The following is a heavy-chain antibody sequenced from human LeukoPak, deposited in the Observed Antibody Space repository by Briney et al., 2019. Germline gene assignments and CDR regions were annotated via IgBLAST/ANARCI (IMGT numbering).Heavy chain of an antibody. CDR2: IIPIFGTA. D-gene: IGHD1-26*01. Sequence: SVKVSCKASGGTFSSYAISWVRQAPGQGLEWMGGIIPIFGTANYAQKFQGRVTITADESTSTAYMELSSLRSEDTAVYYCARDLDEGAHGSWFDPWGQGTLVTVSS. CDR1: GGTFSSYA. V-gene: IGHV1-69*13. J-gene: IGHJ5*02. CDR3: ARDLDEGAHGSWFDP.